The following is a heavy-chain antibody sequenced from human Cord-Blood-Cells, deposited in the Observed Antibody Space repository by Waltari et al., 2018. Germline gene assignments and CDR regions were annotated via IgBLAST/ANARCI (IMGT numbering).Heavy chain of an antibody. CDR3: ARGRGYSYGSPGEY. Sequence: EYMGGIIPIFGTANYAQKFQGRVTITADESTSTAYMELSSLRSEDTAVYYCARGRGYSYGSPGEYWGQGTLVTVSS. D-gene: IGHD5-18*01. V-gene: IGHV1-69*01. CDR2: IIPIFGTA. J-gene: IGHJ4*02.